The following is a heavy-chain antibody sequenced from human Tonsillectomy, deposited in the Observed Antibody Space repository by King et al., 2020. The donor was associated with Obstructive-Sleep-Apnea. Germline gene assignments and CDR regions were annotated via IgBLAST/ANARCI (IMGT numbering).Heavy chain of an antibody. V-gene: IGHV4-31*03. CDR1: GGSISSGDYY. D-gene: IGHD3-10*01. CDR3: AGEGSRFGGGSGRGYFDY. CDR2: IYHSGST. Sequence: VQLQELGPGLVKSSQTLSLTCTVSGGSISSGDYYWSWIRQHPGKGLEWIGYIYHSGSTYYNPSLKSRVTISVDTSKNQFSLKLTSVTVADTAVYYCAGEGSRFGGGSGRGYFDYWGQETLVTVSS. J-gene: IGHJ4*02.